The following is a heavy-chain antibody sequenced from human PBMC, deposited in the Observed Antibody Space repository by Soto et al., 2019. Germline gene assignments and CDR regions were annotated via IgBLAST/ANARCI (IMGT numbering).Heavy chain of an antibody. CDR3: ARDPTSYYYDSYDYYYYGMDV. V-gene: IGHV3-66*01. J-gene: IGHJ6*02. D-gene: IGHD3-22*01. CDR2: IYSGGST. Sequence: GGSLRLSCAASGFTVSSNYMSWVRQAPGKGLEWVSVIYSGGSTYYADSVKGRFTISRDNSKNTLYLQMNSLRAEDTAVYYCARDPTSYYYDSYDYYYYGMDVWGQGTTVTVS. CDR1: GFTVSSNY.